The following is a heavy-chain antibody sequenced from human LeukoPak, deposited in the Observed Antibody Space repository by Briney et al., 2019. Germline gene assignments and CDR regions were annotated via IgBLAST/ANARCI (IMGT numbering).Heavy chain of an antibody. Sequence: SETLSLTCTVSGGSISSSSYYWGWIRQPPGKGLEWIGSIYYSGSTYYNPSLKSRVTISVDTSKNQLSLKLSSVTAADTAVYYCAREGNYYDSSGYIDYWGQGTLVTVSP. CDR1: GGSISSSSYY. CDR3: AREGNYYDSSGYIDY. J-gene: IGHJ4*02. V-gene: IGHV4-39*07. CDR2: IYYSGST. D-gene: IGHD3-22*01.